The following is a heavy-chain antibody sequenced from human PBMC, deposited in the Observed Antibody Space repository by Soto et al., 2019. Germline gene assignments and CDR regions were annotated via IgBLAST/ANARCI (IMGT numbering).Heavy chain of an antibody. D-gene: IGHD3-16*01. Sequence: GGSPRLSCAASGFTFSSYSMNWVRQAPGKGLEWVSSISSSSSYIYYADSVKGRFTISRDNAKNSLYLQMNGLRAEDTAVYYCAREMGPHLAQYYYYGMDVWGQGTTVTVSS. V-gene: IGHV3-21*01. CDR1: GFTFSSYS. CDR3: AREMGPHLAQYYYYGMDV. J-gene: IGHJ6*02. CDR2: ISSSSSYI.